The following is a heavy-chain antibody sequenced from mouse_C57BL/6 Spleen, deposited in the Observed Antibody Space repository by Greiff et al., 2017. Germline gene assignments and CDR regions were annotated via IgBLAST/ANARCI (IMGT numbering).Heavy chain of an antibody. CDR1: GFTFSDYY. Sequence: EVKLVESEGGLVQPGSSMKLSCTASGFTFSDYYMAWVRQVPEKGLEWVANINYDGSSTYYLDSLKSRFIISRDNAKNILYLQMSSLKAEDTATYYCARGGGSAFDYWGQGTTLTVSS. CDR3: ARGGGSAFDY. CDR2: INYDGSST. J-gene: IGHJ2*01. D-gene: IGHD1-1*01. V-gene: IGHV5-16*01.